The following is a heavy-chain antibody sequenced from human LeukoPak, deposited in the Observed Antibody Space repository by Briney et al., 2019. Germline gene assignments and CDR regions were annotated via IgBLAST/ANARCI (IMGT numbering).Heavy chain of an antibody. Sequence: GGSLRLSCAASGFTFSSYEMNWVRQAPGKGLEWVSYITNSGSTTHYADSVKGRFTISRDNAKNSLYLQMNSLRAEDTAVYYCAKDADDYYGSGSCLDYWGQGTLVTVSS. CDR3: AKDADDYYGSGSCLDY. J-gene: IGHJ4*02. CDR2: ITNSGSTT. CDR1: GFTFSSYE. D-gene: IGHD3-10*01. V-gene: IGHV3-48*03.